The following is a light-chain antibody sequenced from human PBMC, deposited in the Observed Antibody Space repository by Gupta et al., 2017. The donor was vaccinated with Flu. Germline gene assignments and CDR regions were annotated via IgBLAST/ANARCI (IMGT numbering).Light chain of an antibody. CDR1: QSVSSSY. CDR2: GAS. J-gene: IGKJ1*01. V-gene: IGKV3-20*01. CDR3: QQYGSSTWT. Sequence: LSCRASQSVSSSYLAWYQQKPGQAPRLLIYGASSRATGIPDRFSGSGSGTDFTLTISRLEPEDFAVYYCQQYGSSTWTFGQGTKVEIK.